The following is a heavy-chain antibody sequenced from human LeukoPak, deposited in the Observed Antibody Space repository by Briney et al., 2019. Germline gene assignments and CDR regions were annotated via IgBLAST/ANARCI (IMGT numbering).Heavy chain of an antibody. J-gene: IGHJ6*03. CDR2: ISSSGSTI. CDR3: ARGKRQWLAAYYYYYMDV. Sequence: PGGSLRPSCAASVLTFSSYEMNWVGQAPGKGLEWVSYISSSGSTIYYADSVKGRFTISRDNAQNSLNLQMNSLIAEDTAVYYCARGKRQWLAAYYYYYMDVWGKGTTVTV. V-gene: IGHV3-48*03. CDR1: VLTFSSYE. D-gene: IGHD6-19*01.